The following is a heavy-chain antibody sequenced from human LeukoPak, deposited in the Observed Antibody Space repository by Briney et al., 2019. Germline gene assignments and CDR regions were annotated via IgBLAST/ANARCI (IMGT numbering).Heavy chain of an antibody. V-gene: IGHV4-4*07. CDR1: GGSMTVGSISTYY. CDR2: IYTSGTT. Sequence: PSETLSLICSVSGGSMTVGSISTYYWSWVRQAAGKGLEWIGRIYTSGTTNYNPSLKSRVTMSIDTSKNQFSLKLNSVTAADTAVYYCARGAPSDYWGQGTLVTVSS. CDR3: ARGAPSDY. J-gene: IGHJ4*02.